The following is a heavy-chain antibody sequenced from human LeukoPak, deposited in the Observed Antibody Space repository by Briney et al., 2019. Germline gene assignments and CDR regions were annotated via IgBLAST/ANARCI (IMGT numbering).Heavy chain of an antibody. Sequence: PGGSLRLSCAASGFTFSSYEMNWVRQAPGKGLEWVSYISSSGSTIYYADSVKGRFTISRDNAKNSLYLQMNSLRAEVTAVYYCARDREEYDYWGQGTLVTVSS. CDR2: ISSSGSTI. CDR3: ARDREEYDY. J-gene: IGHJ4*02. D-gene: IGHD3-10*01. V-gene: IGHV3-48*03. CDR1: GFTFSSYE.